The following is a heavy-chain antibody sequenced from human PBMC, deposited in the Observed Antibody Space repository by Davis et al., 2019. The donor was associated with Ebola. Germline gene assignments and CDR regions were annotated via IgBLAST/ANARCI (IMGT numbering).Heavy chain of an antibody. J-gene: IGHJ4*02. CDR3: ARGPSVAGLDY. CDR1: GGSFSGYY. Sequence: SETLSLTCAVYGGSFSGYYWSWIRQPPGKGLEGIGEINHSGSTNYNPSLKSRVTISVDTSKNQFSLKLSSVTAADTAVYYCARGPSVAGLDYWGQGTLVTVSS. D-gene: IGHD6-19*01. V-gene: IGHV4-34*01. CDR2: INHSGST.